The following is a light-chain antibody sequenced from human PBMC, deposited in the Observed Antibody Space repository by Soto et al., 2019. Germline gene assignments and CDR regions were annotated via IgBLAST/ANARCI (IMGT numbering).Light chain of an antibody. CDR1: QTISSS. J-gene: IGKJ2*01. Sequence: DIQMTQSPSTLSASVGDRVTITCRASQTISSSLAWYQFRPGKAPKLLIIDATTLQTGVPSRFSGSGFGTEFTLTINGLQPDDFATYYCQQHNDYTAVTFGQGTKLEIK. V-gene: IGKV1-5*01. CDR2: DAT. CDR3: QQHNDYTAVT.